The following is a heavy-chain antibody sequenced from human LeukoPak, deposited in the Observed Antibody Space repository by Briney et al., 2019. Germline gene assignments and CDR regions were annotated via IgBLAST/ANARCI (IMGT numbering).Heavy chain of an antibody. J-gene: IGHJ2*01. Sequence: GGSLRLSCAASGFTSSSYAMHWVRQAPGKGLEWVAVISYDGSNKYYADSVKGRFTISRDNSKNTLYLQMNSLRAEDTAVYYCARDPTGDGPYWYFDLWGRGTLATVSS. V-gene: IGHV3-30*14. CDR2: ISYDGSNK. CDR3: ARDPTGDGPYWYFDL. CDR1: GFTSSSYA. D-gene: IGHD7-27*01.